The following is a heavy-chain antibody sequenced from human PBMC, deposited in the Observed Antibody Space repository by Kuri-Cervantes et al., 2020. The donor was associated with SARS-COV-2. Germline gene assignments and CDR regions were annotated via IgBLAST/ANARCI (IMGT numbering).Heavy chain of an antibody. D-gene: IGHD2-2*02. CDR2: IKSKIDGGTT. CDR1: GLTFSSYA. J-gene: IGHJ4*02. CDR3: TTDPIVFVPVAIVV. V-gene: IGHV3-15*01. Sequence: GGSLRLSCAASGLTFSSYAMSWVRQAPGKGLEWVGRIKSKIDGGTTDYAAPVKGRFTISRDDSKHTLYLQMNSLKAEDTAVYYCTTDPIVFVPVAIVVWGQGTMVTVSS.